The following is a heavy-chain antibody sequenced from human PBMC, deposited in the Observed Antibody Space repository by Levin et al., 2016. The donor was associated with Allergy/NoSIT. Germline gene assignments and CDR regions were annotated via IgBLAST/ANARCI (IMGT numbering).Heavy chain of an antibody. CDR3: ARGSEEVGRDY. V-gene: IGHV4-39*01. CDR2: IHYSGRT. Sequence: WIRQPPGKGLEWIGSIHYSGRTYYNPSLKSRLTISVDTSKNQFSLRLSSVTARDTAVYYCARGSEEVGRDYWGQGILVTVSS. J-gene: IGHJ4*02. D-gene: IGHD1-26*01.